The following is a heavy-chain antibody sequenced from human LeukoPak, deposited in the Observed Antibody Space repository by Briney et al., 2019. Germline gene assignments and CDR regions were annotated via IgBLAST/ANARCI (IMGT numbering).Heavy chain of an antibody. J-gene: IGHJ4*02. D-gene: IGHD3-16*02. V-gene: IGHV3-23*01. Sequence: GGSLRLPCAASGFTFSSYAMSWVRQAPGKGLEWVSAISGSGGSTYYADSVKGRFTISRDNSKNTLYLQMNSLRAEDTAVYYCAKTMSRGLRLGELSFDYWGQGTLVTVSS. CDR1: GFTFSSYA. CDR3: AKTMSRGLRLGELSFDY. CDR2: ISGSGGST.